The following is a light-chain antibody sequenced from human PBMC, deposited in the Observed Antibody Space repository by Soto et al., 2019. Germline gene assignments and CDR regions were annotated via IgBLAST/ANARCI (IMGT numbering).Light chain of an antibody. CDR2: SNN. CDR3: AVWDDSLNAVV. Sequence: QSVLTQPPSASGTPGQRVTISCSGSSSNIGSNTVNWYQQLPGTAPKLLIHSNNQRPSGVPDRFSGSNSGTSASLAISGLQFEDESDYYCAVWDDSLNAVVFGGGTKLTVL. CDR1: SSNIGSNT. V-gene: IGLV1-44*01. J-gene: IGLJ2*01.